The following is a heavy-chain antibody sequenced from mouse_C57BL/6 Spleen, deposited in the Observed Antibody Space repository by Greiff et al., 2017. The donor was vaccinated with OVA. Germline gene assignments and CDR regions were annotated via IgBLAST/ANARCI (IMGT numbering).Heavy chain of an antibody. CDR3: ARYDYDGFDY. V-gene: IGHV1-55*01. CDR2: IYPGSGST. CDR1: GYTFTSYW. J-gene: IGHJ2*01. D-gene: IGHD2-4*01. Sequence: QVQLQQPGAELVKPGASVKMSCKASGYTFTSYWITWVKQGPGQGLEWIGDIYPGSGSTNYNEKFKSKATLTVDKSSSTAYMQLSSLTSEDSAFYYCARYDYDGFDYWGQGTTLTVSS.